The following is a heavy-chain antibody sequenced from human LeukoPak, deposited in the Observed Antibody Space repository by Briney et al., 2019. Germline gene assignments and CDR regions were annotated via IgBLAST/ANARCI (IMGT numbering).Heavy chain of an antibody. CDR3: ARDGLSGWLVYYYYGMDV. CDR1: GFTFSSYG. CDR2: ISSSSSYI. V-gene: IGHV3-21*01. Sequence: PGGSLRLSCTASGFTFSSYGMNWIRQAPGKGLEWVSSISSSSSYIYYADSVRGRFTISRDNAKNTLYLQMNSLRAEDTAVYYCARDGLSGWLVYYYYGMDVWGQGTTVTVSS. J-gene: IGHJ6*02. D-gene: IGHD6-19*01.